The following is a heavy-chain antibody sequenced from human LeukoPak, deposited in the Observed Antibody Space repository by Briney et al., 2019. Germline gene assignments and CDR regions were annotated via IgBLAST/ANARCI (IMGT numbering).Heavy chain of an antibody. J-gene: IGHJ3*01. CDR2: IYYTGST. Sequence: PSETLSLTCTVSGGSISSNYWNWIRQPPGKGLEWMGYIYYTGSTSYNPSLKNRVTISADTSKNQFSLRPTSVTAADTAVYYCARGLIVVANTGTFDFWGQGTMVTVSS. CDR1: GGSISSNY. V-gene: IGHV4-59*01. D-gene: IGHD3-22*01. CDR3: ARGLIVVANTGTFDF.